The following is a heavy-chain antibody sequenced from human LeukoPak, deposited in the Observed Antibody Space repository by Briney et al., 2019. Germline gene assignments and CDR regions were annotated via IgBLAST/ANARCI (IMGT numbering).Heavy chain of an antibody. D-gene: IGHD3-10*01. J-gene: IGHJ3*02. CDR2: INHSGST. Sequence: SETLSLTCAVYGGSFSGYYWSWIRQPPGKGLEWIGEINHSGSTNYNPSLKSRVTISVDTSKNQFSLKLSSVTAADTAVYYCAKGVYYYGPLRGAFDIWGQGTMVTVSS. CDR1: GGSFSGYY. V-gene: IGHV4-34*01. CDR3: AKGVYYYGPLRGAFDI.